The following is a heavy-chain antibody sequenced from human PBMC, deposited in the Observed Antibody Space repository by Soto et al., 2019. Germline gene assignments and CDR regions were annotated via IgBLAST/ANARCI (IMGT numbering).Heavy chain of an antibody. CDR1: GYTFTGYD. D-gene: IGHD1-26*01. CDR2: MKPNSGNT. J-gene: IGHJ4*02. V-gene: IGHV1-8*01. CDR3: AGEKVGTTGIDF. Sequence: QAQLVQSGAEVKKTGASVKVSCKASGYTFTGYDINWVRQATGQGLEWMGWMKPNSGNTGYAQNFQGRVTMTRDNSITTAYMELTSLRDDDSAVYYCAGEKVGTTGIDFWGQGTLVTVSS.